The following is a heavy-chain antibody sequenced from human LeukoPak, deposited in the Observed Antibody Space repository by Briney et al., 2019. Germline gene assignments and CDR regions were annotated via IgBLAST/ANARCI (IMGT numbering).Heavy chain of an antibody. J-gene: IGHJ4*02. CDR2: IYTSGST. D-gene: IGHD4-23*01. CDR3: ARESGGGAKTTVVTNFDY. CDR1: GGSISSYY. Sequence: TASETLSLTCTVSGGSISSYYWSWIRQPAGKGLEWIGRIYTSGSTNYNPSLKSRVTMSVDTSKNQFSLKLSSVTAADTAVYYCARESGGGAKTTVVTNFDYWGQGTLVTVSS. V-gene: IGHV4-4*07.